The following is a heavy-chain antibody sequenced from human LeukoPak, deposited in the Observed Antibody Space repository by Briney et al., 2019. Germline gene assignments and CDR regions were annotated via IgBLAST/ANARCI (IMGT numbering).Heavy chain of an antibody. CDR2: INHSGST. V-gene: IGHV4-34*01. D-gene: IGHD5-18*01. J-gene: IGHJ5*02. CDR1: GGSFSGYY. CDR3: ARGGYSYGYDS. Sequence: SETLSLTCAVYGGSFSGYYWSWIRQPPGKGLEWIGEINHSGSTNYNPSLKSRVTISVDTSKNQFSLKLSSVTAADTAVYYCARGGYSYGYDSWGQGTLVTVSS.